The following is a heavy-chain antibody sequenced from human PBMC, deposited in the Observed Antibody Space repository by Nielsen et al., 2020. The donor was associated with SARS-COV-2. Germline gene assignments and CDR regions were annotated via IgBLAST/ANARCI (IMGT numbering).Heavy chain of an antibody. CDR2: IDPSDSYT. V-gene: IGHV5-10-1*01. CDR3: ATSWEKGALDY. D-gene: IGHD1-26*01. J-gene: IGHJ4*02. Sequence: GESLKISCKGSGYSFTSYWISWVRQMPGKGLEWMGRIDPSDSYTNYSPSFQGHVTISADKYISTAYLQWSSLEASATAMYYCATSWEKGALDYWGQGTLVTVSS. CDR1: GYSFTSYW.